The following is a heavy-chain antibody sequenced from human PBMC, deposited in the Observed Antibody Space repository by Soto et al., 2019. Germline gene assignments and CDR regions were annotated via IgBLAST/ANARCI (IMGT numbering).Heavy chain of an antibody. D-gene: IGHD2-15*01. J-gene: IGHJ6*02. CDR1: GYSFTSYW. CDR2: IYPGDSDT. V-gene: IGHV5-51*01. Sequence: GESLKISCKGSGYSFTSYWIGWVRQMPGKGLEWMGIIYPGDSDTRYSPSFQGQVTISADKSISTAYLQWSSLKASDTAMYYRARHEGVAAIFGDYYYGMDVWGQGTTVTVSS. CDR3: ARHEGVAAIFGDYYYGMDV.